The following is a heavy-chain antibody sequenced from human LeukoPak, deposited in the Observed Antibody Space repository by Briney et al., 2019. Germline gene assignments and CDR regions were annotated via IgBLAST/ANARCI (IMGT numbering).Heavy chain of an antibody. CDR2: ISAYNGNT. J-gene: IGHJ6*03. CDR1: NYTFTSYG. V-gene: IGHV1-18*01. Sequence: ASVKVSCKASNYTFTSYGLSWVRQAPGQGLEWMGWISAYNGNTNYAQKLQGRVTMTTDKSTSTAYMELSSLRSEDTAVYYCARDGAGYSGYDSRYYMDVWGKGTTVTVSS. D-gene: IGHD5-12*01. CDR3: ARDGAGYSGYDSRYYMDV.